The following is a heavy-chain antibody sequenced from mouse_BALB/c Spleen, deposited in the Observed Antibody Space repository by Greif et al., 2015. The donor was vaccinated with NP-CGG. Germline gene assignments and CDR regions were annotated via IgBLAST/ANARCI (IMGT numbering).Heavy chain of an antibody. CDR2: ISSGGSYT. V-gene: IGHV5-9-4*01. J-gene: IGHJ4*01. CDR1: GFTFSSYA. CDR3: ARDQELRGGVYYAMDY. D-gene: IGHD1-1*01. Sequence: EVKLVESGGGLVKPGGSLKLSCAASGFTFSSYAMSWVRQSPEKRLEWVAEISSGGSYTYYPDTVTGRFTISRDNAKNTLYLEMSSLRSEDTAMYYCARDQELRGGVYYAMDYWGQGTSVTVSS.